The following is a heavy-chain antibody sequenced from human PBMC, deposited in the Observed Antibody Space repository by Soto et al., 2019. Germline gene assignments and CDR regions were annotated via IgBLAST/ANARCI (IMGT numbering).Heavy chain of an antibody. CDR2: ISSSSSYI. CDR3: ARGQYADYYYMDV. Sequence: EVQLVESGGGLVKPGGSLRLSCVVSGFTFSSYSMNWVRQAPGKGLEWVSSISSSSSYIHNADSGKGRFTISRDNAKNSVYLQMTSLRAEDTAVYYCARGQYADYYYMDVWGKRTTVTVSS. J-gene: IGHJ6*03. D-gene: IGHD2-2*01. V-gene: IGHV3-21*01. CDR1: GFTFSSYS.